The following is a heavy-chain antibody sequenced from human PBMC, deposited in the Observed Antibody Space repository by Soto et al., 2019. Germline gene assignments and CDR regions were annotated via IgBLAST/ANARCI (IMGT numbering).Heavy chain of an antibody. D-gene: IGHD2-15*01. CDR3: ARVFCSGGSCYSENWFDP. CDR1: GGSISSGGYY. CDR2: IYYSGST. J-gene: IGHJ5*02. V-gene: IGHV4-31*03. Sequence: QVQLQESGPGLVKPSQTLSLTCTVSGGSISSGGYYWSWIRQHPGKGLEWIGYIYYSGSTYYNPSLQSRVTISVDTSKNQFSLKLSSVTAADTAVYYCARVFCSGGSCYSENWFDPWGQGTLVTVSS.